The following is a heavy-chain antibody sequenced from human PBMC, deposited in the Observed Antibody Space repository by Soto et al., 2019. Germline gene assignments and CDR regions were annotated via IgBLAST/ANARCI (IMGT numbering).Heavy chain of an antibody. V-gene: IGHV1-69*02. CDR2: IIPKLGIT. Sequence: VQLVQSGAEVKRPGSSVKVSCKAPVGTFSDYNIAWVRQARGQGLEWMGRIIPKLGITNYAHKFQDRVRITAEKATSKAYMELTSLRYEDTAVYFCARVEGTRTTNFYHYMDVWGEGTSVTVS. D-gene: IGHD2-8*01. J-gene: IGHJ6*03. CDR1: VGTFSDYN. CDR3: ARVEGTRTTNFYHYMDV.